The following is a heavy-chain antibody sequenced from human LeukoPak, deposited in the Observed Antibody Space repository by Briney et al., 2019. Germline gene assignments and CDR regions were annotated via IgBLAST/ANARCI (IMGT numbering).Heavy chain of an antibody. J-gene: IGHJ3*02. CDR1: GYTFTGYY. D-gene: IGHD6-13*01. CDR2: INPNSGGT. Sequence: ASVKVSCKASGYTFTGYYMHWVRQAPGQGLEGMGWINPNSGGTNYAQKFQGRVTMTRDTSISTAYMELSRLRSDDTAVYYCAVGFAGSWYVAFDIWGQGTMVTVSS. V-gene: IGHV1-2*02. CDR3: AVGFAGSWYVAFDI.